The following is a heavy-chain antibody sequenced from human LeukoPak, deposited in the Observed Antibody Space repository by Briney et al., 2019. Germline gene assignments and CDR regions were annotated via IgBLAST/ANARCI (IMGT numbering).Heavy chain of an antibody. J-gene: IGHJ6*03. CDR1: GGTFSSYA. V-gene: IGHV1-69*06. CDR2: IIPIFGTA. D-gene: IGHD5-12*01. Sequence: SVKVSCKASGGTFSSYAISWVRQAPGQGLEWMGGIIPIFGTANYAQKFQGRVTITADKSTSTAYMELSSLRSEDTAVYYCAGDREPSGYAYYYYMDVWGKGTTVTVSS. CDR3: AGDREPSGYAYYYYMDV.